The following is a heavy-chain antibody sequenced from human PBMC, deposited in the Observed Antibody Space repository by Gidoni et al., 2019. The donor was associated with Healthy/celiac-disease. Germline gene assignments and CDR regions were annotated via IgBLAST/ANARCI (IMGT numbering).Heavy chain of an antibody. Sequence: QMQLVQSGPEVQKPGTSVKVSCKASGFTFTSSAVQWVRQARGQRLEWIGWIVVGSGNTNYAQKFQERVTITRDMSTSTAYMELSSLRSEDTAVYYCAADTCSGGSCYYFDYWGQGTLVTVSS. CDR1: GFTFTSSA. D-gene: IGHD2-15*01. CDR3: AADTCSGGSCYYFDY. CDR2: IVVGSGNT. J-gene: IGHJ4*02. V-gene: IGHV1-58*01.